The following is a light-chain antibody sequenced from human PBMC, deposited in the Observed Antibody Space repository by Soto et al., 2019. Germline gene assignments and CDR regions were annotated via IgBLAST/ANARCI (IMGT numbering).Light chain of an antibody. CDR1: QSVRSS. CDR2: SAS. CDR3: QQYGNWPPWT. J-gene: IGKJ1*01. V-gene: IGKV3-15*01. Sequence: EIVLTQSPGTLSVSPGETATLSCRASQSVRSSLAWYQHKPGQAPRLLIHSASFRATGIPARFRGSGSGTEFTLTITSLQSEDFAVYYCQQYGNWPPWTFGQGTKVDI.